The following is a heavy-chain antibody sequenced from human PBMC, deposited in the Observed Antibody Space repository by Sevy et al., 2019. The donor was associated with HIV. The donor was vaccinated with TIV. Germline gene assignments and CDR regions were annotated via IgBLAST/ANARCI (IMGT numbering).Heavy chain of an antibody. CDR2: ISSTSSTI. J-gene: IGHJ5*02. V-gene: IGHV3-48*01. CDR1: GFTFSTYS. D-gene: IGHD6-19*01. Sequence: GGSLRLSCAASGFTFSTYSMNWVRQAPGKGLEWVSYISSTSSTIYYADSVKGRFTISRDNAKNSLYLQMNSLRAEDTAVYYCARMSYRSGWYWFDPWGQRTLVTVSS. CDR3: ARMSYRSGWYWFDP.